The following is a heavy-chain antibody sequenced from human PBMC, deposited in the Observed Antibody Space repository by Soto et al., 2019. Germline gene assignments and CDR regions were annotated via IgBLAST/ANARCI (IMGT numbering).Heavy chain of an antibody. D-gene: IGHD3-16*01. V-gene: IGHV4-4*03. Sequence: PEALSLTCYVSGAYIRTGNCWTWVRQPPGKELEWIVHINDRGATNSTPYLKSRVTMSADESNNYLSLVLTTVTAEDRAIYYCATNRVKDDWFDFWGQGILVTVSS. CDR1: GAYIRTGNC. J-gene: IGHJ5*01. CDR3: ATNRVKDDWFDF. CDR2: INDRGAT.